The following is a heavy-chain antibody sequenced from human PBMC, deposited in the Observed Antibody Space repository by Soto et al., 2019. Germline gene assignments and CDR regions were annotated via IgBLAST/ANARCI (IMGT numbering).Heavy chain of an antibody. CDR3: AKEGSSGWRKYFDH. Sequence: GGSLRLSCVTSGFTFNTFAMSWVRRAPGKGLEWVSAISISGDRTYYADSVKGRFFISRDNSNNTLFLRVSSLRVEDTATYYCAKEGSSGWRKYFDHWGQGTPVTVSS. D-gene: IGHD6-19*01. V-gene: IGHV3-23*01. J-gene: IGHJ4*02. CDR1: GFTFNTFA. CDR2: ISISGDRT.